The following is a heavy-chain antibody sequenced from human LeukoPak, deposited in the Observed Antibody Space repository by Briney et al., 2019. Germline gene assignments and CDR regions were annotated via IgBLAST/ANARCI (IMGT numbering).Heavy chain of an antibody. D-gene: IGHD3-10*01. CDR1: GFTFSSCA. CDR2: ISGSGGSI. Sequence: AGTLRLSCAASGFTFSSCAMSWVRQAPGKGLEWVSAISGSGGSIYYADSVKGRFTISRDNSKNTLYLQMNSLRAEDTAVYYCAKDRGMEFDYWGQGTLVTVSS. J-gene: IGHJ4*02. V-gene: IGHV3-23*01. CDR3: AKDRGMEFDY.